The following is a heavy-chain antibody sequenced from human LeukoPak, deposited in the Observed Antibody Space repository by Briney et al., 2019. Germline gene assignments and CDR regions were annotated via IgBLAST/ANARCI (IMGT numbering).Heavy chain of an antibody. CDR1: GGTFSSYA. D-gene: IGHD3-22*01. J-gene: IGHJ4*02. V-gene: IGHV1-69*13. CDR3: AREETYYYDSSGYSPLGY. Sequence: GASVKVSCKASGGTFSSYAISWVRQAPGQGLEWMGGIIPIFGTANYAQKFQGRVTITADESTSTAYMELSSLRSEDTAVYYCAREETYYYDSSGYSPLGYWGQGTLVTVSS. CDR2: IIPIFGTA.